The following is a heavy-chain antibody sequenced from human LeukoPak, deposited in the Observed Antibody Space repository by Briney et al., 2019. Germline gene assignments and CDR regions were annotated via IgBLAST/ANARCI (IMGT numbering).Heavy chain of an antibody. Sequence: GGSLRLSCAASGFTFSSYAMYWVRQAPGKGLEWVASIWYDGSSKYYRDPVKGRFTISRDNSKNTLYLQMNSLRAEDTAVYYCAKAYYFDYWGQGTLVTVSS. CDR1: GFTFSSYA. J-gene: IGHJ4*02. CDR2: IWYDGSSK. CDR3: AKAYYFDY. V-gene: IGHV3-33*06.